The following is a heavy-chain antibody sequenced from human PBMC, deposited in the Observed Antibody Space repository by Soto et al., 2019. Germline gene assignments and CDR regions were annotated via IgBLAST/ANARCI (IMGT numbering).Heavy chain of an antibody. Sequence: SETLSLTCTVSGGSISSYYWSWIRQPPGKGLEWIGYIYYSGSTNYNPSLKSRVTISVDTSKNQFSLKLSSVTAADTAVYYCARWGYDYGYFDYWGQGTLVTVSS. J-gene: IGHJ4*02. CDR1: GGSISSYY. V-gene: IGHV4-59*01. CDR3: ARWGYDYGYFDY. D-gene: IGHD5-12*01. CDR2: IYYSGST.